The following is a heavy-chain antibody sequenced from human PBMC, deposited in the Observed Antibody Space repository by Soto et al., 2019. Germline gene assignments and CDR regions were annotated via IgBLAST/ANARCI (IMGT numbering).Heavy chain of an antibody. CDR3: ARGVVATIYDYYYYMDV. D-gene: IGHD5-12*01. CDR2: ISSSGSTI. Sequence: GSLRLSCAASGFTFSDYYMSWIRQAPGKGLEWVSYISSSGSTIYYADSVKGRFTISRDNAKNSLYLQMNSLRAEDTAVYYCARGVVATIYDYYYYMDVWGKGTTVTVSS. J-gene: IGHJ6*03. CDR1: GFTFSDYY. V-gene: IGHV3-11*01.